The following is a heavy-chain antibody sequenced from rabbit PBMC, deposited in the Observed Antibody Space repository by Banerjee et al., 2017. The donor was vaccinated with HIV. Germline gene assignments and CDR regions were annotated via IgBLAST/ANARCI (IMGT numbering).Heavy chain of an antibody. V-gene: IGHV1S40*01. CDR3: TRGSAYAGAGYAL. J-gene: IGHJ3*01. CDR1: GFSFSSSYN. D-gene: IGHD4-2*01. CDR2: IYTGSSGST. Sequence: QSLEESGGDLVKPGASLTLTCTASGFSFSSSYNICWVRQAPGKGLEWIACIYTGSSGSTSYASWAKGRFTISKTSSTTVTLQMTSLTAADTATCFCTRGSAYAGAGYALWGQGTLVTVS.